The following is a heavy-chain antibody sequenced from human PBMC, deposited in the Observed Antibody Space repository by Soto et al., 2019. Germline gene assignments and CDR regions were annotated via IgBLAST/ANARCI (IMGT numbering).Heavy chain of an antibody. CDR2: IHSDGSST. CDR3: AGGDKGGFDL. J-gene: IGHJ3*01. Sequence: EVQLVESEGGLVQRGGSLRLSCAASGFTFNYYWRHWVRQAPGQGLVWVSHIHSDGSSTTYADSVKGRFTISRDNAKNSLYLKMNSLRAEDTAVYYRAGGDKGGFDLWGQGTTVTVSS. V-gene: IGHV3-74*01. CDR1: GFTFNYYW. D-gene: IGHD2-21*02.